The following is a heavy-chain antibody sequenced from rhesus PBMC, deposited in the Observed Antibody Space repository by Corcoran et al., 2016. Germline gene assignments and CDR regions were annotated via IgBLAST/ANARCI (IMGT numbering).Heavy chain of an antibody. CDR1: GGSISEDYY. Sequence: QVQLQESGPGLVKPSETLSLTCAVSGGSISEDYYWSWIRQPPGKGLEWIGYIYGSGGGTNFNPSLKNPFTLSIDTAKNPSSLSLSSVTAADTAVYCCARDRIGIAAAGPPQYYFDYWGQGVLVTVSS. D-gene: IGHD6S26*01. CDR3: ARDRIGIAAAGPPQYYFDY. J-gene: IGHJ4*01. CDR2: IYGSGGGT. V-gene: IGHV4-106*01.